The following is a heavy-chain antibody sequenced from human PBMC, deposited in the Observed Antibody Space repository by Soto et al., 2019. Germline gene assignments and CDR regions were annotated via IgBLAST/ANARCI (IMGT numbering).Heavy chain of an antibody. Sequence: SGTLSLTCAVSGGSISSSNWWSWVREPPGKGLEWIGEIYHSGSTNYNPSLKSRVTISVDKSKNQFSLKMSTVTAADTAVYYCARGRKVEMVIIPEGNYSYYGMDVWGQGTTVPVSS. CDR1: GGSISSSNW. J-gene: IGHJ6*02. D-gene: IGHD3-22*01. V-gene: IGHV4-4*02. CDR3: ARGRKVEMVIIPEGNYSYYGMDV. CDR2: IYHSGST.